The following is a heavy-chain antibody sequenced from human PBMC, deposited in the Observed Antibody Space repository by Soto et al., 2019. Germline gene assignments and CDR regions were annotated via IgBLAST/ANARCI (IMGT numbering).Heavy chain of an antibody. V-gene: IGHV4-31*03. Sequence: SETLSLTCTVSGGSISSGGYYWSWIRQHPGKGLEWIGYIYYSGSTYYNLSLKSRVTISVDTSKNQFSLKLSSVTAADTAVYYCERAGDPNWFDPWGQGTLVTVSS. CDR1: GGSISSGGYY. CDR2: IYYSGST. J-gene: IGHJ5*02. CDR3: ERAGDPNWFDP. D-gene: IGHD1-1*01.